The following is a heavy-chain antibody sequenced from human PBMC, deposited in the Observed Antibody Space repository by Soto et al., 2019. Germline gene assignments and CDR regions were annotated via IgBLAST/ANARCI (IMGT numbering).Heavy chain of an antibody. CDR2: IRYDGSTQ. Sequence: QMQLVESGGGVVQPGRSLRLSCAASGFAFRLYGMHWVRQAPGKGLEWVALIRYDGSTQFYADSVKGRFIISRDNSKNTLYLQMSSLRVEDTAVYYCASLPGGTVTTAYYYGLDVWGQGTTVTVSS. CDR3: ASLPGGTVTTAYYYGLDV. J-gene: IGHJ6*02. V-gene: IGHV3-33*01. D-gene: IGHD4-17*01. CDR1: GFAFRLYG.